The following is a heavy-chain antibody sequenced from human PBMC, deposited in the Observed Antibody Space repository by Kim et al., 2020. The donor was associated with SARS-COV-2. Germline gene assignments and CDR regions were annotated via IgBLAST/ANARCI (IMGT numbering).Heavy chain of an antibody. CDR3: ARDRHPNYGSGSYYTRYYYYYGMDV. D-gene: IGHD3-10*01. V-gene: IGHV4-34*01. J-gene: IGHJ6*02. Sequence: SETLSLTCAVYGGSFSGYYWSWIRQPPGKGLEWIGEINHSGSTNYNPSLKSRVTISVDTSKNQFSLKLSSVTAADTAVYYCARDRHPNYGSGSYYTRYYYYYGMDVWGQGTTVTVSS. CDR1: GGSFSGYY. CDR2: INHSGST.